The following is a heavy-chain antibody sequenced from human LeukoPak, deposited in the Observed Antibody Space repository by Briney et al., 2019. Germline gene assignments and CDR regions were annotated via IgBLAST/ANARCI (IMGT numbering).Heavy chain of an antibody. Sequence: GGSLRLSCAASGFTVSSNYMSWVRQAPGKGLEWVSSISSSSSYIYYADSVKGRFTISRDNAKNSLYLQMNSLRAEDTAVYYRATVRRVHRPPFDYWGQGTLVTVSS. V-gene: IGHV3-21*01. J-gene: IGHJ4*02. CDR2: ISSSSSYI. CDR1: GFTVSSNY. CDR3: ATVRRVHRPPFDY. D-gene: IGHD3-10*01.